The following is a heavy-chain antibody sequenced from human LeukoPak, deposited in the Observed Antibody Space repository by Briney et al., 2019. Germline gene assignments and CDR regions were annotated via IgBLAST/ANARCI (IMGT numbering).Heavy chain of an antibody. CDR1: GFPFSSYW. CDR3: VVDLSGSADY. Sequence: GGSLRLSCVASGFPFSSYWMTWVRQAPGEGLVWVSRTNEHGTIINYADSVKGRFTISRDNAKNTLYLQMNSLRTEDSALYYCVVDLSGSADYWGQGTLVTVSS. D-gene: IGHD3-10*01. J-gene: IGHJ4*02. V-gene: IGHV3-74*01. CDR2: TNEHGTII.